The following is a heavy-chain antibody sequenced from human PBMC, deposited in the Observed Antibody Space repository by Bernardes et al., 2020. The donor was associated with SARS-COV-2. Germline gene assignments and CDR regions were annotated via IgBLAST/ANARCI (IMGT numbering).Heavy chain of an antibody. D-gene: IGHD6-19*01. CDR2: INPNTGGT. CDR1: GYTFTGYF. Sequence: ASVKVSCKASGYTFTGYFIHWVRQAPGQRLEWMGWINPNTGGTNYVQKFQGRVTMTRDTSITTAYMELSSLRAEDTGVYYCARVYRGWAGAYWGQGTLVTVSS. V-gene: IGHV1-2*02. CDR3: ARVYRGWAGAY. J-gene: IGHJ4*02.